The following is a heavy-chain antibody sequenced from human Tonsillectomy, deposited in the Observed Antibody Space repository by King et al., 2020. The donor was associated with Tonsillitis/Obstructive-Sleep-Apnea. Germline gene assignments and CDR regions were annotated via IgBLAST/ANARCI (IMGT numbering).Heavy chain of an antibody. CDR1: GGSISSTSYY. V-gene: IGHV4-39*01. CDR3: ASLGLGIGADYFDY. Sequence: QLQESGPGLVKPSETLSLTCSVSGGSISSTSYYWGWIRQSPGKGLEWIGNIHYSGSSHYDPSLKSRVTMSVDTSRNLFSLNLSSVSAADTAVYYCASLGLGIGADYFDYWGQGTLVTVSS. D-gene: IGHD7-27*01. J-gene: IGHJ4*02. CDR2: IHYSGSS.